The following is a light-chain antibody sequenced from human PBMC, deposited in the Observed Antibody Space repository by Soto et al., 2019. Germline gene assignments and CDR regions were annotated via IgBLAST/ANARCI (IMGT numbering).Light chain of an antibody. J-gene: IGKJ5*01. V-gene: IGKV3-20*01. Sequence: EMVLTQSQGTLPFSPGERATLSSRASQSVSSSYLAWYQQKPGQAPRLLIYGASSRATGIPDRFSGSGSGTDFTLTISRLEPEDFAVYYCQQYGSSRVTFGQGKRLEIK. CDR3: QQYGSSRVT. CDR2: GAS. CDR1: QSVSSSY.